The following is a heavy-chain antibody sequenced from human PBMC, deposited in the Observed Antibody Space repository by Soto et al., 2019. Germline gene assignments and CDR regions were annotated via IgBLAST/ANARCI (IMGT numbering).Heavy chain of an antibody. V-gene: IGHV3-23*01. Sequence: GGSLRLSCAASGFTFSSYAMSWVRQAPGKGLEWVSAISGSGGSTYYADSVKGRFTISRDNSKNRLYLQRNSLRAEETAVYYCAKAEPEDDYYDSSGYYFRYYYFDYWGQGTLVTVSS. D-gene: IGHD3-22*01. CDR3: AKAEPEDDYYDSSGYYFRYYYFDY. CDR2: ISGSGGST. CDR1: GFTFSSYA. J-gene: IGHJ4*02.